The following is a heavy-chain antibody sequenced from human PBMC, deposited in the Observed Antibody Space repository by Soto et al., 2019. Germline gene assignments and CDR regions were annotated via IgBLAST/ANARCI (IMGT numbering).Heavy chain of an antibody. CDR3: AREGVAPYYYYGMDV. CDR1: GYTFTRSG. D-gene: IGHD5-12*01. CDR2: ISSYNGDT. J-gene: IGHJ6*02. Sequence: GASVKVSCKASGYTFTRSGISWVRQAPGQGPEWMGWISSYNGDTNYAQTFQGRVTMTTDTSTSTAYMELRSLISDDTAVYYCAREGVAPYYYYGMDVWGQGTPVTAP. V-gene: IGHV1-18*01.